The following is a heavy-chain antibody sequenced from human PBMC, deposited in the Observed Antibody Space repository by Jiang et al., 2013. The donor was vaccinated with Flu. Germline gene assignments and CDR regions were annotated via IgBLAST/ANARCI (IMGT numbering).Heavy chain of an antibody. CDR2: IYYSGST. J-gene: IGHJ4*02. Sequence: LLKPSETLSLTCTVSGGSISSSSYYWGWIRQPPGKGLEWIGSIYYSGSTYYNPSLKSRVTISVDTSKNQFSLKLSSVTAADTAVYYCARLGIAAAGINPGIIDYWGQGTLVTVSS. CDR3: ARLGIAAAGINPGIIDY. CDR1: GGSISSSSYY. D-gene: IGHD6-13*01. V-gene: IGHV4-39*01.